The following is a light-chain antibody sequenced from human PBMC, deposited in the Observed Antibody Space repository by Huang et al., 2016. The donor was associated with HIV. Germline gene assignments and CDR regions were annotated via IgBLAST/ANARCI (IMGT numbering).Light chain of an antibody. J-gene: IGKJ4*01. CDR2: GAS. CDR1: QSVSTY. CDR3: HQRGDWPLT. V-gene: IGKV3-11*01. Sequence: EIVLTQSPATLSLSPGESATLTCRASQSVSTYLAWYQQKPGQSPRLLIHGASNRATGIPTRFSGRGSGTDFTLTISSLEPEDFAVYYCHQRGDWPLTFGGGTKVEIK.